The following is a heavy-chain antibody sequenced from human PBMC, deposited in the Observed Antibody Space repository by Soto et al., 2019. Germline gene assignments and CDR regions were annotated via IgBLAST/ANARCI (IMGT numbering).Heavy chain of an antibody. CDR3: ARGQNLVATISVALDY. CDR2: IIPIFGTA. CDR1: GGTFSSYA. D-gene: IGHD5-12*01. V-gene: IGHV1-69*01. Sequence: QVQLVQSGAEVKKPGSSVKVSCKASGGTFSSYAISWVRQAPGQGLEWMGGIIPIFGTANYAQRFQGRVTITADESTSTAYMELSSLRSEDTAVYYCARGQNLVATISVALDYWGQGTLVTVSS. J-gene: IGHJ4*02.